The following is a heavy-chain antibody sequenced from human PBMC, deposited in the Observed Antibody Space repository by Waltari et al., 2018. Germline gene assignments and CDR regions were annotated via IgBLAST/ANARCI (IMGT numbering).Heavy chain of an antibody. CDR1: GFTFSSYG. CDR2: IKQDGSEK. J-gene: IGHJ4*02. Sequence: EVQLVESGGGLVQPGGSLRLSCAASGFTFSSYGMSWVLQAPGTGLEWVANIKQDGSEKYYVDSVKGRFTISRDNAKNSLYLQMNSLRAEDTAVYYCARCSWDSSSWYRYWGQGTLVTVSS. D-gene: IGHD6-13*01. V-gene: IGHV3-7*01. CDR3: ARCSWDSSSWYRY.